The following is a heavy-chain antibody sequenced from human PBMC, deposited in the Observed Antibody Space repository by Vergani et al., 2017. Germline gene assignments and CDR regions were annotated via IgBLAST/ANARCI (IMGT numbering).Heavy chain of an antibody. D-gene: IGHD6-13*01. CDR1: GFTFNNYG. V-gene: IGHV3-30*02. Sequence: QVQLVESGGGVVQPGGSLSLSCAASGFTFNNYGMNWVRQAPGKGLEWVAFIRFDGSNTYYEDSLKGRFTISRDNSQNTLYLQMNSLRAEDTAVYYCAKTLLTFSXASGYHYYYYGMDVWGQGTTVTVSS. CDR3: AKTLLTFSXASGYHYYYYGMDV. CDR2: IRFDGSNT. J-gene: IGHJ6*02.